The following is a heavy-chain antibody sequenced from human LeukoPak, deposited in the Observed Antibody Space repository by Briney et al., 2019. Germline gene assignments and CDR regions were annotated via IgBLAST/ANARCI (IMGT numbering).Heavy chain of an antibody. D-gene: IGHD4-23*01. Sequence: QTGGSLRLSCVASGFTFSSSWMSWVRQAPGGGLEFVANINPDESTKEYAASVKGRFTISRDDSNSIAYLQMISLIIEDTAVYFCTRDPHYYHGNPHDFWGQGTRVTVSS. CDR3: TRDPHYYHGNPHDF. CDR2: INPDESTK. J-gene: IGHJ4*02. V-gene: IGHV3-7*03. CDR1: GFTFSSSW.